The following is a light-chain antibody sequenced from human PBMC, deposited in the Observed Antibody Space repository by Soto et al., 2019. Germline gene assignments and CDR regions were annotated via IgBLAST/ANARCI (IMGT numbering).Light chain of an antibody. CDR1: QDIRTY. V-gene: IGKV1-33*01. J-gene: IGKJ4*01. Sequence: DIQMTQSPSSLSASVGDRVTITCQASQDIRTYLNWYQQKPGKAPNLLIYDASNLRAGVPSRFSVSGSGTEFTFTISSLQPEDSATYYYQHYDHLPPLSFGGGTKVEIK. CDR3: QHYDHLPPLS. CDR2: DAS.